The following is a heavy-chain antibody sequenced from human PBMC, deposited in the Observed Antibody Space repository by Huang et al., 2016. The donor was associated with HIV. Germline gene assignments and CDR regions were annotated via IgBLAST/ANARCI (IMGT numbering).Heavy chain of an antibody. J-gene: IGHJ2*01. Sequence: GEVNHGGSTKYNPSLKSRVTKSVDPSKIQFALNLTSVTATDTADYYCATSRSGSGWFLDIWGRGTLVSVS. CDR2: VNHGGST. V-gene: IGHV4-34*01. D-gene: IGHD6-19*01. CDR3: ATSRSGSGWFLDI.